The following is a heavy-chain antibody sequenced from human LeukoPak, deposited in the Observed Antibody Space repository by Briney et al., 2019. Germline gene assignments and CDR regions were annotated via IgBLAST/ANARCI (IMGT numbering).Heavy chain of an antibody. CDR1: GFTFSSYA. D-gene: IGHD3-10*01. Sequence: GGSLRLSCAASGFTFSSYAMSWVRQAPRKGLEWVSGVSGSGSSTYYTDSVKGRFTISRDNSKDTLYLQMNSLRAEDTAVYYCAKDSYFGETDYWGQGTLVTVSS. CDR2: VSGSGSST. CDR3: AKDSYFGETDY. V-gene: IGHV3-23*01. J-gene: IGHJ4*02.